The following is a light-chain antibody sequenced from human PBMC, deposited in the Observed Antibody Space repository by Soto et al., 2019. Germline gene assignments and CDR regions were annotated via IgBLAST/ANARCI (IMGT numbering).Light chain of an antibody. J-gene: IGKJ5*01. Sequence: DIHLTQSPSSLFASVGDRVTITCRASQGISIWLAWYQQKPGKAPNLLMFAASSLQSGVPSRFSGSGSGTDFTLTISSLQPEDFATYYCQQADRFPLTFGQGTRLE. CDR3: QQADRFPLT. CDR1: QGISIW. V-gene: IGKV1-12*01. CDR2: AAS.